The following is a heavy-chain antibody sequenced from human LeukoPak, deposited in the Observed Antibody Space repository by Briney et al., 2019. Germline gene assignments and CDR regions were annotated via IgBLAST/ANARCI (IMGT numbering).Heavy chain of an antibody. J-gene: IGHJ5*02. V-gene: IGHV1-8*01. CDR3: VRDGEGVAISVNYWFDP. CDR1: GFTFTSYD. D-gene: IGHD3-10*01. Sequence: ASVKASCKASGFTFTSYDINWVRQTTGQGLEWMGWMNPNNGNTGYAQKFQGRVTMTRDTSISTAYMELRSLRSEDTAMYYCVRDGEGVAISVNYWFDPWGQGTLVTVSS. CDR2: MNPNNGNT.